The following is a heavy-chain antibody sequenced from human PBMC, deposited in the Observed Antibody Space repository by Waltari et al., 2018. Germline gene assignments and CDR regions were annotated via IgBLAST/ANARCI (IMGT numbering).Heavy chain of an antibody. D-gene: IGHD2-15*01. CDR2: IFSNDEK. J-gene: IGHJ6*02. Sequence: KPTETLTLTCTVSGFSLSNARMGVSWIRQPPGKALEWLAHIFSNDEKSYSTSLKSRLTISKDTSKSQVVLTMTNMDPVDTATYYCARTSYCSGGSCYSYYYYGMDVWGQGTTVIVSS. CDR1: GFSLSNARMG. V-gene: IGHV2-26*01. CDR3: ARTSYCSGGSCYSYYYYGMDV.